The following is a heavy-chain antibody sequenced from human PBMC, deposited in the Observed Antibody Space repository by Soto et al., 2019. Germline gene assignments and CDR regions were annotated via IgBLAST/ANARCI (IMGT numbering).Heavy chain of an antibody. Sequence: EVQLLESGGGLVQPGGSLRLSCAASGFTFSSYAMSWVRQAPGKGLEWVSALSGSGGSTYYADSVKGRVTISRDNSKNTLFLQMNSLRAEDTAVYYCAKRGDIVVVPAASRSTSYYYYMVVWVKGTTVTVSS. D-gene: IGHD2-2*01. CDR2: LSGSGGST. CDR3: AKRGDIVVVPAASRSTSYYYYMVV. V-gene: IGHV3-23*01. J-gene: IGHJ6*03. CDR1: GFTFSSYA.